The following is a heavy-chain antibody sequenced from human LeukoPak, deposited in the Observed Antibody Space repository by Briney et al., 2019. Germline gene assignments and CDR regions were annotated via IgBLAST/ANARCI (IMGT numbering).Heavy chain of an antibody. CDR2: ISGSGVRA. J-gene: IGHJ5*02. V-gene: IGHV3-23*01. D-gene: IGHD5-18*01. CDR3: AKGSRVDTAMVS. CDR1: GFTFSSYA. Sequence: GGSLRLSCAASGFTFSSYAMSSVRQAPGKGLEWVSAISGSGVRAYYADSVKGRFTISIDNSTNTLYLQMNSLRAEDTAVYYGAKGSRVDTAMVSWGKGTLVTVTS.